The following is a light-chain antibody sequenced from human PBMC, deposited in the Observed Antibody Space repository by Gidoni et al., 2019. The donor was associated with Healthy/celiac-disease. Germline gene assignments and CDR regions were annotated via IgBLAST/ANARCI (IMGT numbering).Light chain of an antibody. J-gene: IGKJ4*01. Sequence: EIVLIQSPATLSLSPGERATLSCRASQSVSSYLAWYQQKPGQAPRLLIYDASNRATGIPARFSGSGSGTDCTLTISSLEPEDFAVYYCQQRSNWVGSLTFXGXTKVEIK. CDR1: QSVSSY. CDR2: DAS. CDR3: QQRSNWVGSLT. V-gene: IGKV3-11*01.